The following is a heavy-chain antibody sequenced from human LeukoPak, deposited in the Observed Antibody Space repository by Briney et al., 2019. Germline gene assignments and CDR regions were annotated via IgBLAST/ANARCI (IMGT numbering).Heavy chain of an antibody. Sequence: SETLSLTCTVSGGSISSYYWGWIRQPAGEGLEWIGPISASGSTNNNPSLKSRVTMSVDTAKDQFSLKLSSVPAADTAVYYCARANQYYDILTGYYMRNWFDPWGQGTLVTVSS. CDR3: ARANQYYDILTGYYMRNWFDP. J-gene: IGHJ5*02. D-gene: IGHD3-9*01. CDR2: ISASGST. V-gene: IGHV4-4*07. CDR1: GGSISSYY.